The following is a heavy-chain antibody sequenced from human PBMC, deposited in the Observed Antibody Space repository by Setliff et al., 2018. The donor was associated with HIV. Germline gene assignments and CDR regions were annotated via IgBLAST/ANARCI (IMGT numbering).Heavy chain of an antibody. V-gene: IGHV5-51*01. CDR1: GDTFANFW. CDR3: ASGPRAFDI. CDR2: IYPGDSDT. Sequence: GESLKISCKGSGDTFANFWIGWVRQMPGKGLEWMGIIYPGDSDTRYSPSFQGQVTISAEKSISTAYLQWSSLKASDTAIYYCASGPRAFDIWGRGTMVTVSS. J-gene: IGHJ3*02.